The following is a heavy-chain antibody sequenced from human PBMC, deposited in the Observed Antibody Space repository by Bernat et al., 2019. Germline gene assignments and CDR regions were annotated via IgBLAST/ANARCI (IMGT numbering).Heavy chain of an antibody. CDR2: IWYDGSNK. J-gene: IGHJ6*02. CDR1: GFTFSSYG. D-gene: IGHD6-13*01. CDR3: AGYEAAAGIHYYGMDV. Sequence: QAQLVESGGGVVQPGRSLRLSCAASGFTFSSYGMHWVRQAPGKGLEWVAVIWYDGSNKYYADSVKGRFTISRDNSKNTLYLQMNSLRAEDTAVYYCAGYEAAAGIHYYGMDVWGQGTTVTVSS. V-gene: IGHV3-33*01.